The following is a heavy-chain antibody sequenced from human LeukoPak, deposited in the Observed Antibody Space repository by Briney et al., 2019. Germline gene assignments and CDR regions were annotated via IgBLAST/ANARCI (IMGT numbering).Heavy chain of an antibody. V-gene: IGHV3-21*01. CDR2: ITTSSSYI. CDR1: GFTFSSYA. CDR3: ARVEDYDILTGFDY. Sequence: PGGSLRLSCAASGFTFSSYAMHWVRQAPGKGLEWVSSITTSSSYIYYADSVKGRFTISRDNAKNSLYLQMNSLRAEDTAVYYCARVEDYDILTGFDYWGQGTLVTVSS. D-gene: IGHD3-9*01. J-gene: IGHJ4*02.